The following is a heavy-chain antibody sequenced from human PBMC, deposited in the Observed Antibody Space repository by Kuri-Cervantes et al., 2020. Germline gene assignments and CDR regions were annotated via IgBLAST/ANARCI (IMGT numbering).Heavy chain of an antibody. V-gene: IGHV1-8*02. CDR1: GGTFSGYA. J-gene: IGHJ3*02. CDR2: MNPKSGNR. D-gene: IGHD3-16*01. CDR3: AKVRRGGLDGFDI. Sequence: ASVKVSCKASGGTFSGYAISWVRQATGQGLEWMGWMNPKSGNRVYAQKFQGRVTMTRNTSINTAYMELSSLRSEDTALYYCAKVRRGGLDGFDIWGQGTMVTVSS.